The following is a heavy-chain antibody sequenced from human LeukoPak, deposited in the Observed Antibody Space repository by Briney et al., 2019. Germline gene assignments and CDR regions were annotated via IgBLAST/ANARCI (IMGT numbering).Heavy chain of an antibody. CDR3: ARRDSSGYCFKDMDY. CDR1: GGSISSSNW. D-gene: IGHD3-22*01. J-gene: IGHJ4*02. V-gene: IGHV4-4*02. CDR2: IYHSGST. Sequence: PSGTLSLTCAVSGGSISSSNWWSWVRQPPGKGLEWIGEIYHSGSTNYNPSLKSRVTISVDKSKNQFSLKLSSVTAADTAVYYCARRDSSGYCFKDMDYWGQGTLVTVSS.